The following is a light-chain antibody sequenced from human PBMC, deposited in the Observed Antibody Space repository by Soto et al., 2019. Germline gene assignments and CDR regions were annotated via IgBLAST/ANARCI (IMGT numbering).Light chain of an antibody. CDR3: QQYGSLSWT. V-gene: IGKV3-20*01. CDR1: QDVDSNY. CDR2: GAS. J-gene: IGKJ1*01. Sequence: VVLTKYPDTLSLSPGERATLSCRASQDVDSNYLAWYQQKPGQAPRIIIFGASGRATGIPDRFSGSGSGTDFTLTISRLEPEDFAVYYCQQYGSLSWTFGQGTKVDIK.